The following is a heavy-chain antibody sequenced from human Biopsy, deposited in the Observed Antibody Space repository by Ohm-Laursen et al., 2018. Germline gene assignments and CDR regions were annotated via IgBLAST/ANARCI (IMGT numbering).Heavy chain of an antibody. D-gene: IGHD4-17*01. V-gene: IGHV3-23*01. J-gene: IGHJ4*02. CDR1: GFTFSSYA. CDR2: ISGNSDII. Sequence: SLRLSCTASGFTFSSYAMTWFRQAPGKGLEWVSTISGNSDIIYDTDSVKGRITISRDNSKNTLYLQMTSLRADDTAVYYCALAAAQTVTHFDYWGQGTLVTVSS. CDR3: ALAAAQTVTHFDY.